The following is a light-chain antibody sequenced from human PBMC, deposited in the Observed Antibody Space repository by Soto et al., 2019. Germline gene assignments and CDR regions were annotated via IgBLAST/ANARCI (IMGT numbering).Light chain of an antibody. CDR1: SSNIGAGYD. CDR3: QSYDTRLSGYV. V-gene: IGLV1-40*01. CDR2: DNN. J-gene: IGLJ1*01. Sequence: SVLTXSPSVSGAPGQRVTLSCTGSSSNIGAGYDVHWYQQLPGAAPKLLIYDNNNRPSGVPDRFSGSKSGASASLAITGLQAEDEADYYCQSYDTRLSGYVFGTGTKVTVL.